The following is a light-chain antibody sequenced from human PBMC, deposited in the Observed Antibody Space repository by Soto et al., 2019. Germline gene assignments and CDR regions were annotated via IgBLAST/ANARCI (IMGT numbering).Light chain of an antibody. Sequence: QSVLTQPPSASGTPGQRVTISCSGSSSNIGSNYVYWYQHLTGTAPKLLIYRNNQRPSGVPDRFSGSKSGTSASLAIGGLRSEDEADYYCATWDDSLSNYVFGTGTKVTVL. CDR1: SSNIGSNY. V-gene: IGLV1-47*01. CDR2: RNN. CDR3: ATWDDSLSNYV. J-gene: IGLJ1*01.